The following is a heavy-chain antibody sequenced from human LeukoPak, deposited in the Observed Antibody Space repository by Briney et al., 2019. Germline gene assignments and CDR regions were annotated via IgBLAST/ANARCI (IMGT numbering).Heavy chain of an antibody. CDR1: GYTFTSYG. J-gene: IGHJ3*02. V-gene: IGHV1-18*01. CDR3: ARAVVVPAAPGVAFDI. CDR2: ISAYNGNT. Sequence: GASVKVSCKASGYTFTSYGISWVRQAPGQGLEWMGWISAYNGNTNYAQKLQGRVTMTTDTSTSTAYMELRSLRSDDTAVYYCARAVVVPAAPGVAFDIWGQGTMVAISS. D-gene: IGHD2-2*01.